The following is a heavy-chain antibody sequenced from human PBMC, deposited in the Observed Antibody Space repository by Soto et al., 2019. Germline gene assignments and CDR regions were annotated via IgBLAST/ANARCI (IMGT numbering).Heavy chain of an antibody. Sequence: EVQLVESGGGLVQPGGSLRHSCAASGFTVSSNYMSWVRQAPGKGLEWVSVIYSGGSTYYADSVKGRFTISRHNSKNTLYLQMNSLRAEDTAVYYCARSEGPSGWHYYYYGMDVWGQGTTVTVSS. V-gene: IGHV3-53*04. CDR2: IYSGGST. J-gene: IGHJ6*02. CDR1: GFTVSSNY. CDR3: ARSEGPSGWHYYYYGMDV. D-gene: IGHD6-19*01.